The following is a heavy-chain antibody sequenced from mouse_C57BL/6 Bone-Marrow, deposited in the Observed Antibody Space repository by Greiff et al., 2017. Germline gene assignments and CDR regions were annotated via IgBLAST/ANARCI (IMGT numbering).Heavy chain of an antibody. CDR1: GYTFTSYW. Sequence: QVQLQQPGAELVRPGTSVKLSCTASGYTFTSYWMHWVKQRPGQGLEWIGVIDPSDSYTNYNQKFKGKATLTVDTSSSTAYMQLSSLTSEDSAVYYCARDYYGSSFDYWGQGTTLTVSS. CDR2: IDPSDSYT. CDR3: ARDYYGSSFDY. V-gene: IGHV1-59*01. D-gene: IGHD1-1*01. J-gene: IGHJ2*01.